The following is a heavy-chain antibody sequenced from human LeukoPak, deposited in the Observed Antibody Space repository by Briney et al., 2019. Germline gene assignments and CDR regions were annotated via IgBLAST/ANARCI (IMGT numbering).Heavy chain of an antibody. Sequence: ASVTVSCKASGYTFTNYGISWVRQAPGQGLEWMGWISAYNGNTNYVKKLQGRVAMTTDAPTNTAYMELRSLRSDDTAVYYCARERLLLPHSSYDAFDIWGQGTVVTVSS. CDR2: ISAYNGNT. J-gene: IGHJ3*02. D-gene: IGHD3-22*01. CDR1: GYTFTNYG. V-gene: IGHV1-18*01. CDR3: ARERLLLPHSSYDAFDI.